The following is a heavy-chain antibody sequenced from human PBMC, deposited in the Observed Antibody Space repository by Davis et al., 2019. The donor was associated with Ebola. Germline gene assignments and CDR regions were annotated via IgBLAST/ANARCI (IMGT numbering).Heavy chain of an antibody. Sequence: GESLKISCAASGFNFRSYGMHWVRQAPDKGLEWVAVIWYDGSRKYYGDSVKGRFTISRDNSNNLLYLQMNSLRAEDTAVYYCARDAFSLSRYDTEDHWGQGTLVTVSS. D-gene: IGHD3-9*01. V-gene: IGHV3-33*01. CDR3: ARDAFSLSRYDTEDH. CDR2: IWYDGSRK. J-gene: IGHJ4*02. CDR1: GFNFRSYG.